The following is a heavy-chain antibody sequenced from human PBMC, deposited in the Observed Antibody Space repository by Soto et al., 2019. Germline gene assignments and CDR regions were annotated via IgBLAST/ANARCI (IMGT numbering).Heavy chain of an antibody. D-gene: IGHD3-10*01. J-gene: IGHJ6*02. CDR2: VYSNDDK. CDR1: GFSLSTSGVG. CDR3: THMRGSGLYGIDV. Sequence: QITLKESGPALVKPTQTLTLTCTFSGFSLSTSGVGVGWVRQPPGEALEWLALVYSNDDKRFSPSLKSRLTITKDTSKNQLVLTMTNMDPVDTATYYCTHMRGSGLYGIDVWGQGTTVTGSS. V-gene: IGHV2-5*01.